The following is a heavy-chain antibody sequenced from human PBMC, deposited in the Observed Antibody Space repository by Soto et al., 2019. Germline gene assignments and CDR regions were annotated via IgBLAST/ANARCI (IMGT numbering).Heavy chain of an antibody. J-gene: IGHJ2*01. V-gene: IGHV4-59*11. CDR1: GGSMTSHY. D-gene: IGHD1-1*01. CDR2: VSNNGSP. CDR3: ARVWRRGWHFDL. Sequence: QVQLQESGPGLVKPSETVSLTCTVSGGSMTSHYWSWIRQSPGKGLEWIGYVSNNGSPTYRPALKSRVIMSVDTSKNQLSLRLSSVTAADTGVYYCARVWRRGWHFDLWGRGSLVTVSS.